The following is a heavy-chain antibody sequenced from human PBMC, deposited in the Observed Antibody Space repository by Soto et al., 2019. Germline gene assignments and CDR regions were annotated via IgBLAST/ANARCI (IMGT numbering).Heavy chain of an antibody. J-gene: IGHJ4*02. D-gene: IGHD3-22*01. CDR2: INHSGST. Sequence: SETLSLTCAVYGGSFSGYYWSWIRQPPGKGLEWIGEINHSGSTNYNPSLKSRVTISVDTSKNQFSLKLSSVTAADTAVYYCARGNFGGYYYFDYWGQGTLVTVSS. V-gene: IGHV4-34*01. CDR3: ARGNFGGYYYFDY. CDR1: GGSFSGYY.